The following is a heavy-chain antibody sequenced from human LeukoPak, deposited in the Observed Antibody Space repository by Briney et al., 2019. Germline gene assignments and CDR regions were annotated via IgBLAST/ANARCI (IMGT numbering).Heavy chain of an antibody. CDR1: GYTFTGYY. CDR3: ARANHDFWSGPDAFDI. J-gene: IGHJ3*02. CDR2: IDPNSGGT. Sequence: GASVKVSCKASGYTFTGYYMHWVRQAPGQGLEWMGRIDPNSGGTNYAQKFQGRVTMTRDTSISTAYLELSRLRSDDTAVYYCARANHDFWSGPDAFDIWGQGTMVTVSS. V-gene: IGHV1-2*06. D-gene: IGHD3-3*01.